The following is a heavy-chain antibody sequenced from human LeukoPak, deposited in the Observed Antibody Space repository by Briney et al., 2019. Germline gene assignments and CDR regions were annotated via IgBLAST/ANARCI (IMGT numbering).Heavy chain of an antibody. CDR2: INHSGST. J-gene: IGHJ6*02. V-gene: IGHV4-34*01. Sequence: PSETLSLTCAVYGGSFSGYYWSWIRQPPGKGLEWIGEINHSGSTYYNPSLKSRVTISVDRSKNQFSLKLSSVTAADTAVYYCARDRGTVGGMDVWGQGTTVTVSS. D-gene: IGHD4-23*01. CDR1: GGSFSGYY. CDR3: ARDRGTVGGMDV.